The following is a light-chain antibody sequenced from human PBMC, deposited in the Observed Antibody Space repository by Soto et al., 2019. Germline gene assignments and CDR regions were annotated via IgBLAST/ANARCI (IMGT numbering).Light chain of an antibody. CDR3: LQHKSDPT. V-gene: IGKV1-17*01. Sequence: DIQMTQSPSSLSASVGDRVTITCRASQGIRKDLGWYQQKPGKAPKRLIYAATTLQSGVPSRFSGSGSGTEFTLTISSLRPEDFGTYYCLQHKSDPTFGQGTRLEIK. J-gene: IGKJ5*01. CDR2: AAT. CDR1: QGIRKD.